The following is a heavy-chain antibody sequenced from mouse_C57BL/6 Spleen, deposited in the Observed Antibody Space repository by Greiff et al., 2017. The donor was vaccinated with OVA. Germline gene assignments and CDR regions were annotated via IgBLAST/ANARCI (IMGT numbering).Heavy chain of an antibody. CDR3: ARGYDYDGYAMDY. V-gene: IGHV5-4*01. CDR2: ISDGGSYT. D-gene: IGHD2-4*01. CDR1: GFTFSSYA. Sequence: EVQGVESGGGLVKPGGSLKLSCAASGFTFSSYAMSWVRQTPEKRLEWVATISDGGSYTYYPDNVKGRFTISRDNAKNNLYLQMSHLKSEDTAMYYCARGYDYDGYAMDYWGQGTSVTVSS. J-gene: IGHJ4*01.